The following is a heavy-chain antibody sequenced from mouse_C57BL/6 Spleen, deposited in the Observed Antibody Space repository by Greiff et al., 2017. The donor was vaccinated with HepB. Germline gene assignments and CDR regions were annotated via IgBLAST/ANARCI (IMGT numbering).Heavy chain of an antibody. CDR1: GFNIKDYY. Sequence: VTLKESGAELVRPGASVKLSCTASGFNIKDYYMHWVKQRPEQGLEWIGRIDPEDGDTEYAPKFQGKATMTADTSSNTAYLQLSSLTSEDTAVYYCTRGGRREYFDVWGTGTTVTVSS. V-gene: IGHV14-1*01. J-gene: IGHJ1*03. CDR3: TRGGRREYFDV. D-gene: IGHD2-12*01. CDR2: IDPEDGDT.